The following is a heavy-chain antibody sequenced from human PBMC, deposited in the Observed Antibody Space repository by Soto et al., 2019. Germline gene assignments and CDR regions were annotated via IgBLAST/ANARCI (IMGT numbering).Heavy chain of an antibody. Sequence: GGSLRLSCAASGFIFNNYAMTWVRQAPGKGLEWVSTVTASGGGTFYANSVKGRFTISRDNPRNTLHLQMSSLRVEDTALYYCAKALVPALTAKFGYWGQGTLVTVSS. D-gene: IGHD5-18*01. V-gene: IGHV3-23*01. CDR1: GFIFNNYA. CDR2: VTASGGGT. J-gene: IGHJ4*02. CDR3: AKALVPALTAKFGY.